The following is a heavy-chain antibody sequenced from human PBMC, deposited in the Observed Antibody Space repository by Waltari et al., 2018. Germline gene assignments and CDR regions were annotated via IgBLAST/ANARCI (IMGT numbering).Heavy chain of an antibody. CDR2: VYTTGST. CDR3: ARGGAFGGEDAFDI. J-gene: IGHJ3*02. V-gene: IGHV4-4*07. CDR1: GGSIGRYY. D-gene: IGHD3-10*01. Sequence: QVQLQESGPGLVKPSETLSLTCSVSGGSIGRYYWNWIRQPAGRGLEWIGHVYTTGSTNKNPSLKSRVTMSVGTSKSQWSLKLTSVTTADTAIYYCARGGAFGGEDAFDIWGQGTKVTVSS.